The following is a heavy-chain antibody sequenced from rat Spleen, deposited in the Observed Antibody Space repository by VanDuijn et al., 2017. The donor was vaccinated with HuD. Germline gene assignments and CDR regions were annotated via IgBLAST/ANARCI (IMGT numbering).Heavy chain of an antibody. CDR3: TREGMGITPLYFDY. CDR2: IWGDGST. V-gene: IGHV2-32*01. D-gene: IGHD1-9*01. J-gene: IGHJ2*01. CDR1: GFSLTNYH. Sequence: QVQLKESGPGLVKPSETLSLTCTVSGFSLTNYHVSWVRQPPGKGLEWMGVIWGDGSTAYNSVLKSRLSISRDASKSQVFLKLNILQTEDTAIYYCTREGMGITPLYFDYWGQGVMVTVSS.